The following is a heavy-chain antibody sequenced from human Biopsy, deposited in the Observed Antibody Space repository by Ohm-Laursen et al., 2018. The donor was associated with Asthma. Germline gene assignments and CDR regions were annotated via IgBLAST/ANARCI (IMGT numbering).Heavy chain of an antibody. Sequence: SLRLSCTASGISFRTYGMHWVRQAPGKGLEWVALIWHDGSNKYYADSVKGRFTISRDNSRNTLNLQMNSVRPDDTAVYFCARERAGVLGSYNGMDVWGQGTTVTVSS. CDR3: ARERAGVLGSYNGMDV. J-gene: IGHJ6*02. D-gene: IGHD2-8*01. V-gene: IGHV3-33*01. CDR2: IWHDGSNK. CDR1: GISFRTYG.